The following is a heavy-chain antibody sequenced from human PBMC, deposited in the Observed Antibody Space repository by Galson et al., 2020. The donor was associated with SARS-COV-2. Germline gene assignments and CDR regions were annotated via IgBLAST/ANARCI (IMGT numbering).Heavy chain of an antibody. CDR2: IYYSGIT. CDR1: GGSISSSSYY. V-gene: IGHV4-39*01. CDR3: ARYYMGHYYFYGFDI. Sequence: ETSETLSLTCTVSGGSISSSSYYWGWIRQPPGKGLEWIGSIYYSGITYYNPSLKSRVTISVDTSKNQFSLKLSSVTAADTAVYYCARYYMGHYYFYGFDIWGQGTMVTVSS. J-gene: IGHJ3*02. D-gene: IGHD3-3*01.